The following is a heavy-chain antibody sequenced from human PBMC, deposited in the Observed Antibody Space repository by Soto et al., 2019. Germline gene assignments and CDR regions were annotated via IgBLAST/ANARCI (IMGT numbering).Heavy chain of an antibody. CDR3: ARDRVGYYDSSGYYPDYFDY. CDR1: GGTFSSYA. V-gene: IGHV1-69*01. Sequence: QVQLVQSGAEVKKPGSSVKVSCKASGGTFSSYAISWVRQAPGQGLEWMGGIIPIFGTANYAQKFQGRVTITADDSTSTAYMELSSLRSEDTAVYYCARDRVGYYDSSGYYPDYFDYWGQGTLVTVSS. D-gene: IGHD3-22*01. J-gene: IGHJ4*02. CDR2: IIPIFGTA.